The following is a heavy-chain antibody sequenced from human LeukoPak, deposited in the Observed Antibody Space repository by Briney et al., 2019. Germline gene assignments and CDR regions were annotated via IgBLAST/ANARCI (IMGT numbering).Heavy chain of an antibody. CDR2: IRSEGNSYAT. D-gene: IGHD7-27*01. CDR1: GFTFSGSA. V-gene: IGHV3-73*01. CDR3: ARLGTGEAFDI. Sequence: GGSLRLSCAASGFTFSGSAMHWVRQASGKGLEWVGRIRSEGNSYATAYAAPVKGRFTISRDDSKNTAYLQMNSLKTEDTAVYYCARLGTGEAFDIWGQGTMVTVSS. J-gene: IGHJ3*02.